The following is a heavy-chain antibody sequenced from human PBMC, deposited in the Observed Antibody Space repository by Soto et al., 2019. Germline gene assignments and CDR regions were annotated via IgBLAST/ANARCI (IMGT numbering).Heavy chain of an antibody. J-gene: IGHJ6*02. CDR3: ATSSGYEYRDYYYYGMDV. CDR2: IIPIFGTA. CDR1: GGTFSSYA. Sequence: AASVKVSCKASGGTFSSYAISWVRQAPGQGLEWMGGIIPIFGTANYAQKFQGRVTITADESTSTAYMELSSLRSEDTAVYYCATSSGYEYRDYYYYGMDVWGQGTTVTVSS. D-gene: IGHD5-12*01. V-gene: IGHV1-69*13.